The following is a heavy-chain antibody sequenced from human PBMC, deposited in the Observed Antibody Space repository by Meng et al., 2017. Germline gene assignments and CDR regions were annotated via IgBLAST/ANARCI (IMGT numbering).Heavy chain of an antibody. V-gene: IGHV3-30*14. J-gene: IGHJ5*02. CDR2: ISYHGSAT. CDR1: GFTLSSYG. CDR3: ARDWGSSGWYNWFDP. D-gene: IGHD6-19*01. Sequence: GESLKISCAASGFTLSSYGFHWVRQAPGKGLEWVAMISYHGSATYYADSAKGRFTVSRDTSKNTLFLQMNSLGAEDTAIYYCARDWGSSGWYNWFDPWGQGTLVTVSS.